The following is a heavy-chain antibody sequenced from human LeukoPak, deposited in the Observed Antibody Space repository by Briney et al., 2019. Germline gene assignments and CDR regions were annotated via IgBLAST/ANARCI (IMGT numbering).Heavy chain of an antibody. Sequence: PSETLSLTCAVYGGSFSGYYWSWIRQPPGKGLEWIGEINHSGSTNYNPSLKSRVTISVDMSKNQFSLKLSSVTAADTAVYYCARCTRITMVRGVIITGIYYFDYWGQGTLVTVSS. J-gene: IGHJ4*02. D-gene: IGHD3-10*01. CDR3: ARCTRITMVRGVIITGIYYFDY. V-gene: IGHV4-34*01. CDR2: INHSGST. CDR1: GGSFSGYY.